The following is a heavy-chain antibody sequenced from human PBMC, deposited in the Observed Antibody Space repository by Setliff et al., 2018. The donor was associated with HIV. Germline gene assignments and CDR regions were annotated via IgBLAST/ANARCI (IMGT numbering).Heavy chain of an antibody. J-gene: IGHJ4*02. D-gene: IGHD4-17*01. CDR3: ARKYGDYGALDY. CDR1: GYSFTGSW. CDR2: IYPGDSDT. Sequence: GESLKISCKGSGYSFTGSWIGWVRQMPGKGLELMGIIYPGDSDTRYSPSFEGQVTFSADKSLSTAYLQWTSLKASDSAMYYCARKYGDYGALDYWGQGTLVTVPQ. V-gene: IGHV5-51*01.